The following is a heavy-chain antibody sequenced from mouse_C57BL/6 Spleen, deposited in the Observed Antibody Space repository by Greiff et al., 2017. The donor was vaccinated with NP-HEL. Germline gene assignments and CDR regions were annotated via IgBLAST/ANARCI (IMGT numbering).Heavy chain of an antibody. CDR2: FYPGSGSI. J-gene: IGHJ2*01. Sequence: VQGVESGAELVKPGASVKLSCKASGYTFTEYTIHWVKQRSGQGLEWIGWFYPGSGSIKYNEKFKDKATLTADKSSSTVYMELSRLTSEDSAVYFCARHEEGGDYYGSSPHFDYWGQGTTLTVSS. CDR3: ARHEEGGDYYGSSPHFDY. V-gene: IGHV1-62-2*01. CDR1: GYTFTEYT. D-gene: IGHD1-1*01.